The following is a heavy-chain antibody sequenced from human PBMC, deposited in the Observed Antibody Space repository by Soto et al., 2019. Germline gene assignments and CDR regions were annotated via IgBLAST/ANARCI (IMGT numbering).Heavy chain of an antibody. CDR3: AKDDYYDSSGYSGVFDY. D-gene: IGHD3-22*01. Sequence: GGSLRLSCAASGFTFSSYAMSWVRQAPGKGLEWVSAISGSGGSTYYADSVKGRFTISRDNSKNTLYLQMNSLRAEDTAVYYCAKDDYYDSSGYSGVFDYWGQGTLVTV. J-gene: IGHJ4*02. CDR2: ISGSGGST. V-gene: IGHV3-23*01. CDR1: GFTFSSYA.